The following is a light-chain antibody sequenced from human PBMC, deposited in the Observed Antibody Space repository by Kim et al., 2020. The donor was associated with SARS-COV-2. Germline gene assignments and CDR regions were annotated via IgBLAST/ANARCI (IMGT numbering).Light chain of an antibody. V-gene: IGLV2-8*01. CDR2: EVS. CDR3: SSYTGSDNYV. J-gene: IGLJ1*01. CDR1: ISDVGGYNY. Sequence: QSALTQPPSASGSPGQSVPISCTGTISDVGGYNYVSWYQQNPGKAPKLMIYEVSKRPSGVPDRFSGSKSGNTASLTVSGLQAEDEADYYCSSYTGSDNYVFGAGTKVTVL.